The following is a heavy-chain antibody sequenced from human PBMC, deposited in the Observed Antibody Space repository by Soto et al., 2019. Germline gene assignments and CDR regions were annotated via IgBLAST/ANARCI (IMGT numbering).Heavy chain of an antibody. CDR3: ARRYGGTFDY. V-gene: IGHV4-39*01. J-gene: IGHJ4*02. CDR1: GFSISGSRYY. D-gene: IGHD2-15*01. CDR2: IYYSGAA. Sequence: SETLSLTCTVSGFSISGSRYYWGWIRQPPGKGLEWIGTIYYSGAAYYNPSLKSRVTISVDTSRNQFSMELNSVTAADTAVYYCARRYGGTFDYWGQGTLVTVS.